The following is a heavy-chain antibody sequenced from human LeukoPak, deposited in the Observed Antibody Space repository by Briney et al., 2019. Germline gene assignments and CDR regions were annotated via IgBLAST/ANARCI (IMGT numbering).Heavy chain of an antibody. Sequence: GGSLRLSCAASGFTFSSYSMNWVRQAPGKGLEWVSYISSASNTIYYADSVKGRFTISRDNAKNSLYLQMNSLRAEDTAVYYCARIGENYYYYMDVWGKGTTVTVSS. V-gene: IGHV3-48*04. J-gene: IGHJ6*03. D-gene: IGHD4-17*01. CDR2: ISSASNTI. CDR1: GFTFSSYS. CDR3: ARIGENYYYYMDV.